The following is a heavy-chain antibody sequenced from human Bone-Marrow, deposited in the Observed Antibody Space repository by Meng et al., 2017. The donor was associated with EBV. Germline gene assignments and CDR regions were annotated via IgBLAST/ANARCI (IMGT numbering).Heavy chain of an antibody. CDR2: FDPEDGET. J-gene: IGHJ5*02. Sequence: VQVVTVGAGVNKPGALMKVSCKVSGYTINELSSHWLRQAPGKGLEWMGGFDPEDGETIYAQKFQGRVTMTEDTSTDTAYMELSSLRSEDTAVYYCATDSRYSGYDPWGQGTLVTVSS. CDR1: GYTINELS. D-gene: IGHD5-12*01. V-gene: IGHV1-24*01. CDR3: ATDSRYSGYDP.